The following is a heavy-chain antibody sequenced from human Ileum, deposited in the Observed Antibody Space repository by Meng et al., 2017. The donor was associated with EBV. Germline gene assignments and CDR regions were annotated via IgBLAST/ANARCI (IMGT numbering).Heavy chain of an antibody. Sequence: QGQLVQSGSWLKKFGASVKVSCKASGYTFTNYGITWVRQAPGQGLEWMGWISAYNGNTNYAQTLQGRVTMTTDTSTSTAYMELGSLRSDDTAVYYCARVEVGITSGDYWGQGTLVTVSS. CDR2: ISAYNGNT. J-gene: IGHJ4*02. D-gene: IGHD1-26*01. CDR3: ARVEVGITSGDY. CDR1: GYTFTNYG. V-gene: IGHV1-18*01.